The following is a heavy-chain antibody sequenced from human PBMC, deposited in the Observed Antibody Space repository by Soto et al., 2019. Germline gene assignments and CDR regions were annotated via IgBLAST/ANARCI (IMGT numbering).Heavy chain of an antibody. J-gene: IGHJ4*02. Sequence: PGASLILSCAASGFTVSNYWPPLVRPTPGKGLVWVSRISPAVSSPYYADSVRGRFTISKDTAKDTVYLQINSLGAEDAAVYYCARGNTGYGNFDSWGQGTLVSVSS. V-gene: IGHV3-74*01. CDR3: ARGNTGYGNFDS. CDR2: ISPAVSSP. CDR1: GFTVSNYW. D-gene: IGHD5-12*01.